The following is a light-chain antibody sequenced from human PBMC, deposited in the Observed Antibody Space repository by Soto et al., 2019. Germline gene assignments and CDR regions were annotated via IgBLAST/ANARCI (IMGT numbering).Light chain of an antibody. CDR2: DAS. V-gene: IGKV3-11*01. CDR3: QQRSDWPRGT. J-gene: IGKJ1*01. CDR1: QSISRY. Sequence: EIVLTQSPATVSLSPGERATLSCRASQSISRYLAWYQQKPGQAPRLLIYDASNRATGIPARFSGSGSGTDFTLTISSLEPEDFAVYYCQQRSDWPRGTFGQGTKVDIK.